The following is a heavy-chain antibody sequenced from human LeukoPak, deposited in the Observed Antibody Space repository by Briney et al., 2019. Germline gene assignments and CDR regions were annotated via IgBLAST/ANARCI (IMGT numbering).Heavy chain of an antibody. Sequence: GGSLRLSYAASGFTFSSYWMHWVRQAPGKGLVWVSRINSDASSTTYADSVKGRFTISRDNALNTLYLQMNSLRAEDTAVYYCASPLRANWDYDAFDIWGQGTMVTVSS. CDR2: INSDASST. V-gene: IGHV3-74*01. CDR1: GFTFSSYW. J-gene: IGHJ3*02. D-gene: IGHD7-27*01. CDR3: ASPLRANWDYDAFDI.